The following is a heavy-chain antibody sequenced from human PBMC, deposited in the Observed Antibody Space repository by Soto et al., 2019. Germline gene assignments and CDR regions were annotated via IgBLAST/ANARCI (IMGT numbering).Heavy chain of an antibody. CDR3: ARLSDDYGDYSPRTESRYGMDV. J-gene: IGHJ6*02. D-gene: IGHD4-17*01. CDR1: GGSISSSNYY. Sequence: PSETLSLTCSVSGGSISSSNYYWAWIRQPPGKGLEWIGGIYHSGNTYYNPSLTGRVTISVDTSKNQFSLKLSSVTAADTAVYYCARLSDDYGDYSPRTESRYGMDVWGQGTTVTVSS. V-gene: IGHV4-39*01. CDR2: IYHSGNT.